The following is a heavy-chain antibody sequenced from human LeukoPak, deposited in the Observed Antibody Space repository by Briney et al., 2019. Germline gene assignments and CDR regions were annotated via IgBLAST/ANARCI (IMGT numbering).Heavy chain of an antibody. V-gene: IGHV1-24*01. CDR2: FDPEDGET. J-gene: IGHJ5*02. D-gene: IGHD3-16*02. CDR1: GYTLTELS. CDR3: ATTVYPLRLGELSYWFDP. Sequence: GASVKVSCKVSGYTLTELSMHWVRQAPGKGLEWMGGFDPEDGETIYAQKFQGRVTMTEDTSTDTAYMELSSLRSEDTAVYYCATTVYPLRLGELSYWFDPWGQGTLVTVSS.